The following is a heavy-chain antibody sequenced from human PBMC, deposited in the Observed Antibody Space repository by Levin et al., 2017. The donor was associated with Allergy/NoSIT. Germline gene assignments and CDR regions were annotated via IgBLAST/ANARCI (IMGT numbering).Heavy chain of an antibody. Sequence: SETLSLTCAVYGGSFSGYYWSWIRQPPGKGLEWIGEINHSGSTNYNPSLKSRVTISVDTSKNQFSLKLSSVTAADTAVYYCAGRTTVTTSISDYWGQGTLVTVSS. J-gene: IGHJ4*02. CDR2: INHSGST. D-gene: IGHD4-17*01. CDR1: GGSFSGYY. CDR3: AGRTTVTTSISDY. V-gene: IGHV4-34*01.